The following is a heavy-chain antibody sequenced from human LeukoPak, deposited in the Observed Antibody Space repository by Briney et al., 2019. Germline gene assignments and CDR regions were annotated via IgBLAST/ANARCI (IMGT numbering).Heavy chain of an antibody. J-gene: IGHJ4*02. CDR2: SYSGGST. V-gene: IGHV3-66*01. CDR3: AKWSRITMIVVVQEHYFDY. Sequence: GGSLRLSCAASGFTLSSNFMSWVRQAPGKGLERVSVSYSGGSTYFSDSVKGRFTISRDNSKNTLYLPMNSLRAEATGVYYCAKWSRITMIVVVQEHYFDYWAQGTLVTVSS. CDR1: GFTLSSNF. D-gene: IGHD3-22*01.